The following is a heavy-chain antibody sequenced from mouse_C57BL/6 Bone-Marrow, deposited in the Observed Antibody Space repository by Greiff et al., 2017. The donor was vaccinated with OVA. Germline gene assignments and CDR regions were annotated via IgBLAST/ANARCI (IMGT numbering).Heavy chain of an antibody. J-gene: IGHJ3*01. Sequence: VQLQQPGAELVRPGTSVKLSCKASGYTFTSYWMHWVKQRPGQGLEWIGVIDPSDSYTNYNQKFKGKATLTVDTSSSTAYMQLSSLTSEDSAVYYCARRDLAWFAYWGQGTLVTVSA. V-gene: IGHV1-59*01. D-gene: IGHD3-3*01. CDR2: IDPSDSYT. CDR1: GYTFTSYW. CDR3: ARRDLAWFAY.